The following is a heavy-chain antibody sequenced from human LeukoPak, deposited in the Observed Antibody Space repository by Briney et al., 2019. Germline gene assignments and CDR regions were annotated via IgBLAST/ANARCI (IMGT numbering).Heavy chain of an antibody. V-gene: IGHV3-7*01. CDR1: GFTFSSHW. J-gene: IGHJ4*02. Sequence: PGGSLRLSCVASGFTFSSHWMSWVRQAPGKGLEWVANIKLDGSEKYYVDSVKGRFTISRDNAKNSLYLQMNSLRAEDTAVYYCARLSTAWYYPFDYWGQGTLDTVSS. CDR3: ARLSTAWYYPFDY. D-gene: IGHD6-19*01. CDR2: IKLDGSEK.